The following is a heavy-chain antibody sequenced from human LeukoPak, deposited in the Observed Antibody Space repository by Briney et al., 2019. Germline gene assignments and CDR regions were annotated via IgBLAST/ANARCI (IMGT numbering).Heavy chain of an antibody. CDR2: IYYSGST. CDR1: GVSISSYY. Sequence: PSEILSLTCTVSGVSISSYYWSWIRQPPGKGLEWIGYIYYSGSTNYSPSLKSRVTISLDTSKNQFSLKLSSVTAADTAVYYCARHDGSSWYYAFDVWGQGTMVTVSS. CDR3: ARHDGSSWYYAFDV. V-gene: IGHV4-59*08. D-gene: IGHD6-13*01. J-gene: IGHJ3*01.